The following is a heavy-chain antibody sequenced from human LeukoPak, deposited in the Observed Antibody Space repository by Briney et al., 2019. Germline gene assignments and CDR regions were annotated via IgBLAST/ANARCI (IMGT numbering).Heavy chain of an antibody. Sequence: SETLSLTCSVSGGSISSYYWSWIRQPPGKGLEWIGYIYYSGSTNYNPSLKSRVTISVDTSKNQFSLKLSSVTAADTAVYYCARSQSSGYYYSDNWFDPWGQGTLVTVSS. CDR2: IYYSGST. D-gene: IGHD3-22*01. V-gene: IGHV4-59*01. CDR1: GGSISSYY. CDR3: ARSQSSGYYYSDNWFDP. J-gene: IGHJ5*02.